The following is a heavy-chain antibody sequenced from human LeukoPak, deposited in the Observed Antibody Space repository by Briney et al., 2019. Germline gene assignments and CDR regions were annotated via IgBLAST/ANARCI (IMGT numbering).Heavy chain of an antibody. J-gene: IGHJ4*02. CDR1: GFTFSSYS. V-gene: IGHV3-21*01. CDR2: ISSSSSYI. Sequence: GGSLRLSCAASGFTFSSYSMNWVRQAPGKGLEWVSSISSSSSYIYYADSVKGRFTISRDNAKNSLYLLMNSLRAEDTAVYYCARGGRGSSWFDNWGQGTLVTVSS. CDR3: ARGGRGSSWFDN. D-gene: IGHD6-13*01.